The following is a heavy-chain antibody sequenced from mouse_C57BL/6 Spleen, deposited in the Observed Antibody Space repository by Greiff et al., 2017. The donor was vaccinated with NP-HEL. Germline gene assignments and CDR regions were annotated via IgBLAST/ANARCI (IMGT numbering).Heavy chain of an antibody. CDR1: GYTFTDYE. CDR2: IDPETGGT. Sequence: QVQLQQSGAELVRPGASVTLSCKASGYTFTDYEMHWVKQTPVHGLAWIGAIDPETGGTAYNQKFKGKAILTADKSSSTAYMELRSLTSEDSAVYYCTREGAYYITSYWGQGTLVTVSA. J-gene: IGHJ3*01. V-gene: IGHV1-15*01. D-gene: IGHD2-12*01. CDR3: TREGAYYITSY.